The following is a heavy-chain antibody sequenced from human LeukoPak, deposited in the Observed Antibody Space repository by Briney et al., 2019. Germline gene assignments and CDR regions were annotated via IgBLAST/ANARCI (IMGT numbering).Heavy chain of an antibody. V-gene: IGHV7-4-1*02. Sequence: GASVKVSCKASGYTFTSYAMNWVGQAPGQGLEWMGWINTNTGNPTYAQGFTGRFVLSLDTSVSTAYLQISSLKAEDAAVYYCARVVVVPAAMSHYYGMDVGGQGTTVTVSS. CDR3: ARVVVVPAAMSHYYGMDV. J-gene: IGHJ6*02. D-gene: IGHD2-2*01. CDR1: GYTFTSYA. CDR2: INTNTGNP.